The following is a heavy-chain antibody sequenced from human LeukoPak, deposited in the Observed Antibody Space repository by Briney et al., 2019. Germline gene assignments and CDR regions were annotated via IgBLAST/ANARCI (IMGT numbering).Heavy chain of an antibody. Sequence: GGSLRLSCAASGFTFSSYAMHWVRQAPGKGLEWVAVISYDGSNKYYADPVKGRFTISRDNSKNTLYLQMNSLRAEDTAVYYCARDERVGNYYYMDVWGKGTTVTVSS. CDR3: ARDERVGNYYYMDV. D-gene: IGHD7-27*01. CDR1: GFTFSSYA. V-gene: IGHV3-30*01. J-gene: IGHJ6*03. CDR2: ISYDGSNK.